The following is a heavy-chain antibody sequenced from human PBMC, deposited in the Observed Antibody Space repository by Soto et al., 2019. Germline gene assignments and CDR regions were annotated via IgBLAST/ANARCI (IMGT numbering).Heavy chain of an antibody. CDR2: ISAYNGNT. CDR3: ARGVGSGTYYNQYNWFDP. D-gene: IGHD3-10*01. V-gene: IGHV1-18*01. J-gene: IGHJ5*02. Sequence: ASVKVSCKASGYTFTSYAIHWVRQAPGQRLEWMGWISAYNGNTNYAQKLQGRVTMTTDTSTSTAYMELRSPRSDDTAVYYCARGVGSGTYYNQYNWFDPWGQGTLVTVSS. CDR1: GYTFTSYA.